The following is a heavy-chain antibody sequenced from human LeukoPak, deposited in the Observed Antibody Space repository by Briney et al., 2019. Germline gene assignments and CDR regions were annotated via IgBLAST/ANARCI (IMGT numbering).Heavy chain of an antibody. CDR2: IAPSDSYT. V-gene: IGHV5-10-1*01. D-gene: IGHD3-22*01. CDR1: GYSFPSYW. Sequence: GESLKISCKVAGYSFPSYWITWVRQVPGEGLEWMGRIAPSDSYTNYNPSFEGHVTMSVEKSITTVYLQWSSLKASDTAMYYCVRQPPRVYDTTHTWSDPWGQGTLVTASS. J-gene: IGHJ5*02. CDR3: VRQPPRVYDTTHTWSDP.